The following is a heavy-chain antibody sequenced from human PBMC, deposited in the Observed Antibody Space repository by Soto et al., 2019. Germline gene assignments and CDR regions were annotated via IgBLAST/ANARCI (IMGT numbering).Heavy chain of an antibody. V-gene: IGHV2-5*02. D-gene: IGHD5-12*01. Sequence: QITLKESGPTLVKPTQTLTLTCTFSGFSLSTSGVGVGWIRQPPGKALEWLALIYWDDDKRYSPSLKSRLTITKDNSKNQVVLTMTNMDPVDTATYYCAHAYGGYDNFDYWGQGTLVTVSS. CDR1: GFSLSTSGVG. J-gene: IGHJ4*02. CDR2: IYWDDDK. CDR3: AHAYGGYDNFDY.